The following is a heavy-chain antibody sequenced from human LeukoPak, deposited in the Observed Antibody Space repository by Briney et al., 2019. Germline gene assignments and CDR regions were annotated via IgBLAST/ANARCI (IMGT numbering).Heavy chain of an antibody. J-gene: IGHJ5*02. D-gene: IGHD4-17*01. Sequence: SETLSLTCTVSGGSISSSSYYVGRIRQPPGKGLEWIGSIYYGGSTYYNPSLKIRVTMSVDKSKNQFSLKLTSVTAADTAVYYCARAGDYGDYVGWFDPWGQGTLVTVSS. CDR1: GGSISSSSYY. V-gene: IGHV4-39*07. CDR2: IYYGGST. CDR3: ARAGDYGDYVGWFDP.